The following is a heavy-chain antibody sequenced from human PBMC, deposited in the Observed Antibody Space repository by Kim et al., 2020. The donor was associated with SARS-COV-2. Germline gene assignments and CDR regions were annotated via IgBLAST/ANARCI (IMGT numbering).Heavy chain of an antibody. D-gene: IGHD3-10*01. J-gene: IGHJ4*02. V-gene: IGHV3-23*01. CDR3: ANGGYGSYYGSGSDY. CDR2: ISGSGGST. CDR1: GFTFSSYA. Sequence: GGSLRLSCAASGFTFSSYAMSWVRQAPGKGLEWVSAISGSGGSTYYADSVKGRFTISRDNSKNTLYLQMNSLRAEDTAVYYCANGGYGSYYGSGSDYWGQGTLVTVSS.